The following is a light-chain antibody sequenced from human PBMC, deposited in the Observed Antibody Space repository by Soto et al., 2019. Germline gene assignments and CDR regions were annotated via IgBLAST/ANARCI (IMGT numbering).Light chain of an antibody. V-gene: IGKV1-5*01. CDR3: QQYNSYPLT. CDR2: DVA. J-gene: IGKJ4*01. CDR1: QSIERW. Sequence: DIQMTQSPSTLSASVGDRVTITCRASQSIERWLAWYQQRPGRAPKLLIYDVANLETGVPSRFSGSGSETVFTLTISSLQPDDFAIYYCQQYNSYPLTFGGGTKVEIK.